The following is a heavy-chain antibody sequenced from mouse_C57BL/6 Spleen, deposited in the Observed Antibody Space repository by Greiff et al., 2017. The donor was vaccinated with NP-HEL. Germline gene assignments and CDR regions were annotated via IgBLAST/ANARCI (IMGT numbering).Heavy chain of an antibody. Sequence: VKLVESGPELVKPGASVKISCKASGYTFTDYYINWVKQRPGQGLEWIGWIFPGSGSTYYNEKFKGKATLTVDKSSRTAYMLLSSLTSEDSAVYVSARWRDSWFAYWGQGTLVTGSA. CDR3: ARWRDSWFAY. V-gene: IGHV1-75*01. CDR2: IFPGSGST. CDR1: GYTFTDYY. J-gene: IGHJ3*01.